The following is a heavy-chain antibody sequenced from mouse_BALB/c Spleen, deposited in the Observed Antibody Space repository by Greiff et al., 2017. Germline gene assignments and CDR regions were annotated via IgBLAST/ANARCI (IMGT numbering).Heavy chain of an antibody. CDR3: ARQSSYYFDY. CDR1: GFAFSSYD. CDR2: ISSGGGST. J-gene: IGHJ2*01. V-gene: IGHV5-12-1*01. D-gene: IGHD1-1*01. Sequence: EVKLMESAGGLVKPGGSLKLSCAASGFAFSSYDMSWVRQTPEKRLEWVAYISSGGGSTYYPDTVKGRFTISRDNAKNTLYLQMSSLKSEDTAMYYCARQSSYYFDYWGQGTTLTVSS.